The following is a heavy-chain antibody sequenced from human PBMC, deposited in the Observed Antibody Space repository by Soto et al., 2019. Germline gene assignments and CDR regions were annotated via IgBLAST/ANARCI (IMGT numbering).Heavy chain of an antibody. J-gene: IGHJ4*02. Sequence: SETLSLTCTVSGGSISSYYWSWIRQPPGKGLEWIGYIYYSGSTNYNPSLKSRVTISVDTSKNQFSLKLSSVTAADTAWNSGAGDLVYYFDYGAREPWSPSPQ. CDR2: IYYSGST. CDR3: AGDLVYYFDY. CDR1: GGSISSYY. D-gene: IGHD3-9*01. V-gene: IGHV4-59*01.